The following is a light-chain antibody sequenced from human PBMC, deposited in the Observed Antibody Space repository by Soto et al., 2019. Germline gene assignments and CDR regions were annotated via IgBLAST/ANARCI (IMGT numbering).Light chain of an antibody. J-gene: IGKJ4*01. CDR3: QQSKEPPT. V-gene: IGKV1-33*01. Sequence: DIQMTQSPSSLSASVGDRVTITCQASQYISNHLNWYQQKPGKVPKLLISDASNLETGVPSRFSGSGSETDFTFTISGLQPEDVATYYCQQSKEPPTFGRGTKVEIK. CDR1: QYISNH. CDR2: DAS.